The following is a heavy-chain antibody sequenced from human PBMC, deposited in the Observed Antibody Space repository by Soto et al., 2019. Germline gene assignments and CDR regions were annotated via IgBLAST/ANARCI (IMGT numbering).Heavy chain of an antibody. CDR1: GYTFTTYA. CDR3: ARLFIGIVGGTMVTYYFDL. CDR2: INADTGDT. D-gene: IGHD1-26*01. J-gene: IGHJ4*02. Sequence: QVQLIQSGAEVKKPGASVKVSCTASGYTFTTYAMHWVRQAPGQRLEWMGWINADTGDTKYSQKFQDRVTITIDTSASAGYMEMSSLRSEDTAVYYCARLFIGIVGGTMVTYYFDLWGQGTLVTVSS. V-gene: IGHV1-3*01.